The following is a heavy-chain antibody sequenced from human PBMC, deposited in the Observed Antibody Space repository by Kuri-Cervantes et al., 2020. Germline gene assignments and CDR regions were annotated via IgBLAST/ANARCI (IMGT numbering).Heavy chain of an antibody. Sequence: ASVKVSCKASGYTFTSYGISWVRQAPGQGLEWMGWINPNSGGTNYAQKFQGRVTMTRDTSISTAYMELSRLRSDDTAVYYCARLYYGLGSYPHFDYWGQGTLVTVSS. CDR3: ARLYYGLGSYPHFDY. CDR1: GYTFTSYG. D-gene: IGHD3-10*01. J-gene: IGHJ4*02. V-gene: IGHV1-2*02. CDR2: INPNSGGT.